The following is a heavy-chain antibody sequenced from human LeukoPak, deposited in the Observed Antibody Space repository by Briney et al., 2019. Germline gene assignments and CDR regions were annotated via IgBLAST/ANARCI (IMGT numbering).Heavy chain of an antibody. CDR1: GFTFSSYW. Sequence: GGSLRLSCAASGFTFSSYWMSWVRQAPGKGLEWVANMKQDGSEKYYVDSVKGRFTISRDNAKNSLYLQMNSLRAEDTAMYYCARRLRQHWVEFDYWGQGTLVTVSS. D-gene: IGHD7-27*01. V-gene: IGHV3-7*05. J-gene: IGHJ4*02. CDR3: ARRLRQHWVEFDY. CDR2: MKQDGSEK.